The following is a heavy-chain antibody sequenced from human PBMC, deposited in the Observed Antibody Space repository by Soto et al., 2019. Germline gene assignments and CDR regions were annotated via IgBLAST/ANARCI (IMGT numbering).Heavy chain of an antibody. CDR1: GFSFDKYA. D-gene: IGHD3-16*01. V-gene: IGHV3-23*01. CDR3: AKDDVSGHGLWLVSD. J-gene: IGHJ4*02. Sequence: DVQLLESGGGLVQPGGSLKLSCVASGFSFDKYAMIWVRQAPGKGQEWVSGITGSGRSIQYTASVKGRFTISRDNSKNTVYLQMDYLRAEDTAMYYCAKDDVSGHGLWLVSDWGQGTPVTVS. CDR2: ITGSGRSI.